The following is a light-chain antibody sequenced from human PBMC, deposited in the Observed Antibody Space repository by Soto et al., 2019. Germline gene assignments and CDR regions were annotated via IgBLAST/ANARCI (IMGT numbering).Light chain of an antibody. CDR3: QQYGSSGT. V-gene: IGKV3-20*01. J-gene: IGKJ1*01. CDR2: GAS. Sequence: ILLTQSPGTRSLSPGERATLSCRASQSVSNNYLAWSQPKPGKAPRLLIYGASNRATGIPDRLSGSGSGTDFTLTIRRLEPEDFAVYYCQQYGSSGTFGQGTKVDIK. CDR1: QSVSNNY.